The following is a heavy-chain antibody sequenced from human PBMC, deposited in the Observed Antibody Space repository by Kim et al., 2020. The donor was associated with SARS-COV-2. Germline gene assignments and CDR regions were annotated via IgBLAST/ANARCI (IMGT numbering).Heavy chain of an antibody. V-gene: IGHV1-3*01. J-gene: IGHJ3*02. D-gene: IGHD3-22*01. CDR3: ARGYYYDSSGYKDAFDI. Sequence: FQGRVTITRDTSASTAYMELSSLRSEDTAVYYCARGYYYDSSGYKDAFDIWGQGTMVTVSS.